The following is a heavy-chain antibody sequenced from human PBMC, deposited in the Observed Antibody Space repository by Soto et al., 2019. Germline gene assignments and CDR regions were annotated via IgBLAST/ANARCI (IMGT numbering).Heavy chain of an antibody. CDR3: ARESINWAFDS. Sequence: GGSLRLSCAASGFTFSSYGMHWVRQAPGKGLEWVAVIWYDGSNKYYADSVKGRFTISRDNSKNTLYLQMNSLRAEDTAVYYCARESINWAFDSWGQGTLVTVSS. V-gene: IGHV3-33*01. CDR1: GFTFSSYG. D-gene: IGHD7-27*01. CDR2: IWYDGSNK. J-gene: IGHJ4*02.